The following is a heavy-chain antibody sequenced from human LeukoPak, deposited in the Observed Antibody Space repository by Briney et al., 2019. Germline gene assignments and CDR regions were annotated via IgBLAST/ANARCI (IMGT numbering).Heavy chain of an antibody. CDR1: GGSFRGYY. V-gene: IGHV4-34*01. D-gene: IGHD2-2*01. CDR3: ARGEYCSSTSCPFDY. J-gene: IGHJ4*02. Sequence: SETLSLTCADYGGSFRGYYWSWIRQPPGKGLEWIGEINHSGSTNYNPSLKSRVTISVDTSKNQFSLKLSSVTAADTAVYYCARGEYCSSTSCPFDYWGQGTLVTVSS. CDR2: INHSGST.